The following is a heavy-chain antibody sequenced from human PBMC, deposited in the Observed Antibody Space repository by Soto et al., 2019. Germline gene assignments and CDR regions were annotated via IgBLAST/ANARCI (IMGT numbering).Heavy chain of an antibody. J-gene: IGHJ4*02. V-gene: IGHV4-39*01. Sequence: PSETLSLTCTVSGGSISSSSYYWGWIRQPPGKGLEWIGSIYYSGSTYYNPSLKSRVTISVDTSKNQFSLKLSSVTAADTAAYYCARTSQITIFGVVIEMGYYFDYWGQGTLVTVSS. CDR1: GGSISSSSYY. CDR2: IYYSGST. D-gene: IGHD3-3*01. CDR3: ARTSQITIFGVVIEMGYYFDY.